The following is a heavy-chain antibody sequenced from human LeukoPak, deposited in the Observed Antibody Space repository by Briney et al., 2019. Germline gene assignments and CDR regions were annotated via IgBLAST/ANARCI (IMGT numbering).Heavy chain of an antibody. J-gene: IGHJ1*01. CDR2: ISYDGSNK. V-gene: IGHV3-30*18. Sequence: GRSLRLSCAASGFTFSSYGMHWVRQAPGKGLEWVAVISYDGSNKYYADSAKGRFTISRDNSKNTLYLEMNSLRAEDTAVYYCAKDPSWGFGESRGGYFQHWGRGTLVSVPS. D-gene: IGHD3-10*01. CDR1: GFTFSSYG. CDR3: AKDPSWGFGESRGGYFQH.